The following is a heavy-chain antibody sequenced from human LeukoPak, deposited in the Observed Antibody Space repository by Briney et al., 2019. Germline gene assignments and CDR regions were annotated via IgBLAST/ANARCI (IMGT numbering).Heavy chain of an antibody. CDR3: ATRAPIYGSGSYPYGDDAFDI. J-gene: IGHJ3*02. D-gene: IGHD3-10*01. Sequence: SVKVSCKASGGTFSSYAISWVRQAPGQGLEWMGGIIPIFGTANYAQKFQGRVTITADKSTSTAYMELSSLRSEDTAVYYCATRAPIYGSGSYPYGDDAFDIWGQGTMVTVSS. CDR1: GGTFSSYA. V-gene: IGHV1-69*06. CDR2: IIPIFGTA.